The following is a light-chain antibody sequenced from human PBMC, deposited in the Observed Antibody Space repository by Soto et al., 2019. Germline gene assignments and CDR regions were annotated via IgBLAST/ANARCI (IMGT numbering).Light chain of an antibody. V-gene: IGLV2-14*01. CDR2: DVS. CDR3: SSYTSSSTLV. Sequence: LTQPHSVSESPGKTVTISCTRSSGSIASNYVQWYQQRPGSAPKLMIYDVSNRPSGVSNRFSGSKSGNTASLTISGLQAEDEADYYCSSYTSSSTLVFGGGTKLTVL. CDR1: SSGSIASNY. J-gene: IGLJ2*01.